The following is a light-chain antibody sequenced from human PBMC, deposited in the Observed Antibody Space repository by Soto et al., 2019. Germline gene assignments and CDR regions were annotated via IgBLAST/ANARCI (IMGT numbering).Light chain of an antibody. CDR2: EVS. CDR1: SSDVGGYKY. V-gene: IGLV2-14*01. J-gene: IGLJ3*02. Sequence: QSALTQPASVSGSPGQSITISCTGTSSDVGGYKYVSWYQQHPGKAPKLMIYEVSNRPSGVSDRFSGSKSGNTASLTISGLQAEDEADYYCSSYTIRSTWVFGGGPQLTVL. CDR3: SSYTIRSTWV.